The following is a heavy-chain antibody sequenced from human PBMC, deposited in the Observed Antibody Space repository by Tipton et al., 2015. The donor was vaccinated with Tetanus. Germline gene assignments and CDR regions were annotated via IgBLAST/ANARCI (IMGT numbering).Heavy chain of an antibody. V-gene: IGHV4-59*13. CDR2: VHYSGRT. CDR3: ACSQWRDGFICDH. Sequence: TLSLTCTVSGGSLSSSHWAWIRQPPGKGLEWIGYVHYSGRTNKSPSLKSRATVSVDTSKNQFSLDLTSVTAAATGVYYCACSQWRDGFICDHWGQGSLVAVAS. J-gene: IGHJ4*02. CDR1: GGSLSSSH. D-gene: IGHD3-16*02.